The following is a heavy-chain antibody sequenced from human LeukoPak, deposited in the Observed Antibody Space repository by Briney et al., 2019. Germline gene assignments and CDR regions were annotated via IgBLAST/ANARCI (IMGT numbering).Heavy chain of an antibody. CDR3: ARDRNYYGSGSGYFDY. V-gene: IGHV3-23*01. D-gene: IGHD3-10*01. CDR2: ISGSGGST. J-gene: IGHJ4*02. CDR1: GFTFSSYA. Sequence: GGSLRLSCAASGFTFSSYAMSWVRQAPGKGLEWVSAISGSGGSTYYADPVKGRFTISRDNSENTVYVQMNSLRVEDTAVYYCARDRNYYGSGSGYFDYWGQGTLVTVSS.